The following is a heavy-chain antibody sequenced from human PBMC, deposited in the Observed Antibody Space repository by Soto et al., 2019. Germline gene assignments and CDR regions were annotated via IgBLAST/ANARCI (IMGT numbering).Heavy chain of an antibody. CDR3: ARDVGSSHGPGHPHYFDY. Sequence: SETLSLTCTVSGGSISSSSYCWGWIRQPPGKGLEWIGYVYYSGSTYYNPSLKSRVTISVDTSKNQFSLKLSSVTAADTAVYYCARDVGSSHGPGHPHYFDYWGQGTLVTVSS. CDR1: GGSISSSSYC. CDR2: VYYSGST. D-gene: IGHD2-2*01. J-gene: IGHJ4*02. V-gene: IGHV4-30-4*08.